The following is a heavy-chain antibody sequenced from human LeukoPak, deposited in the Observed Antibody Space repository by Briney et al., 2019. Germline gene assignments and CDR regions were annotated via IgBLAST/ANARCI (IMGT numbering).Heavy chain of an antibody. CDR2: IYPGDSDT. V-gene: IGHV5-51*01. D-gene: IGHD1-26*01. J-gene: IGHJ3*02. CDR3: ARSLTQGTTTFDI. Sequence: GESLKISCKGSGYSFTNYWIVWVRQMPGKGLGWMGIIYPGDSDTRHSPSLQGQVTISADKSISTAYLQWSSLKASDTAMYYCARSLTQGTTTFDIWGQGTMVTVSS. CDR1: GYSFTNYW.